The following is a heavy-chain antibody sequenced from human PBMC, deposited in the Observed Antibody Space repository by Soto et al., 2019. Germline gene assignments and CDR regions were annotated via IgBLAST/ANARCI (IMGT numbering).Heavy chain of an antibody. CDR1: GFTFSSYW. CDR2: INSDGSST. V-gene: IGHV3-74*01. J-gene: IGHJ6*02. CDR3: ARDYPYYYDSRGMDV. Sequence: EVQLVESGGGLVQPGGSLRLSCAASGFTFSSYWMHWVRQAPGKGLVWVSRINSDGSSTSYADSVKGRFTISRDNAKNTLYLQMNSLRAEDTAVYYCARDYPYYYDSRGMDVWGQGTTVTVSS. D-gene: IGHD3-22*01.